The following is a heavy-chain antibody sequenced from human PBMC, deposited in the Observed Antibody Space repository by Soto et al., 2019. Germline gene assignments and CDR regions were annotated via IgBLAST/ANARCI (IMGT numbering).Heavy chain of an antibody. Sequence: SETLSLTCTVSGGSVSSGSYYWSWIRQPPGKGLEWIGYIYYSGSTNYNPSLKSRVTISVDTSKNQFSLKLSSVTAADTAVYYCASDYYDSSGHGQVDYWGQGTLVTVSS. J-gene: IGHJ4*02. D-gene: IGHD3-22*01. CDR2: IYYSGST. CDR3: ASDYYDSSGHGQVDY. CDR1: GGSVSSGSYY. V-gene: IGHV4-61*01.